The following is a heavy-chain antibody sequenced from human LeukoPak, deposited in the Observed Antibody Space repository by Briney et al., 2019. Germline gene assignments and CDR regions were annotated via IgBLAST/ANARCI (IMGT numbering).Heavy chain of an antibody. Sequence: SETLSLTCTVSGDSVSSSNFFWGWIRQPPGKGLEWIGSFHYGGSAFYNPSLKSRVTISVDTSNNHFSLKLTSVTAAGSAVYYCARHEYQVFPPANWFDPWGQGTLVTVSS. D-gene: IGHD6-6*01. V-gene: IGHV4-39*02. J-gene: IGHJ5*02. CDR3: ARHEYQVFPPANWFDP. CDR2: FHYGGSA. CDR1: GDSVSSSNFF.